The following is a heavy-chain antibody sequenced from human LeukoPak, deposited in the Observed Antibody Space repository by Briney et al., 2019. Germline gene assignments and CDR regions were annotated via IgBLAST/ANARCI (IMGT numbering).Heavy chain of an antibody. D-gene: IGHD3-22*01. CDR1: RFTFSSYS. Sequence: PGGSLRLSCAASRFTFSSYSMNWVRQAPGEGLGWVSYISSSSSTIYYADSVKGRFTISTDNAKNSLYLQMNRLRAEDTAVYYCAREIYYHDSSGENNWFDPWGQGTLVTVSS. CDR2: ISSSSSTI. CDR3: AREIYYHDSSGENNWFDP. V-gene: IGHV3-48*04. J-gene: IGHJ5*02.